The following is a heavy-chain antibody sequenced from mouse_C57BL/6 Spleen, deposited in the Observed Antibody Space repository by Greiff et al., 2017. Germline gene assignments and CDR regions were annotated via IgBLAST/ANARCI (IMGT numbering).Heavy chain of an antibody. D-gene: IGHD1-1*01. CDR2: IDPSDSYT. CDR1: GYTFTSYW. V-gene: IGHV1-69*01. J-gene: IGHJ1*03. Sequence: VQLQQPGAELVMPGASVKLSCKASGYTFTSYWMHWVKQRPGQGLEWIGEIDPSDSYTNYNQKFKGKSTLTVDKSSSTAYMQLSSLTSEDSAVYYCARSVITTVVARYFDVWGTGTTVTVSS. CDR3: ARSVITTVVARYFDV.